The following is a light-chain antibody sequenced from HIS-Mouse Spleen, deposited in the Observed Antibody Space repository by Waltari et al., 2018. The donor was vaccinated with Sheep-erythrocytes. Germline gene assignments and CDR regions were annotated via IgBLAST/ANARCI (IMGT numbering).Light chain of an antibody. V-gene: IGLV2-23*01. CDR3: CSYAGSSTYVV. J-gene: IGLJ2*01. CDR1: SSDVGRYNL. Sequence: QSALTQPASVSGSPGQSNTIPCTGTSSDVGRYNLFSWYQQHPGKAPKLMIYEGSKRPSGVSNRFSGSKSGNTASLTISGLQAEDEADYYCCSYAGSSTYVVFGGGTKLTVL. CDR2: EGS.